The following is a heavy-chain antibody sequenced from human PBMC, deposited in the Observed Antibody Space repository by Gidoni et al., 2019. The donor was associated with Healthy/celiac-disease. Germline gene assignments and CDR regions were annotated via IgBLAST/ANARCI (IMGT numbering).Heavy chain of an antibody. CDR3: AKDIRGHIGYYFDY. Sequence: EVQLVESGGGLVQPGRSLGLSCPASEFTFDDYAMHLVRHAPGKGLEWVSGISWNSGSIGYADSVKGRFTISRDNAKNSLYLQMNSLRAEDTALYYCAKDIRGHIGYYFDYWGQGTLVTVSS. V-gene: IGHV3-9*01. D-gene: IGHD3-10*01. CDR1: EFTFDDYA. CDR2: ISWNSGSI. J-gene: IGHJ4*02.